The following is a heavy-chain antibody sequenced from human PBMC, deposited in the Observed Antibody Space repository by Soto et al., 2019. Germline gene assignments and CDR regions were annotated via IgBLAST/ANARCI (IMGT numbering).Heavy chain of an antibody. CDR3: ARDETDYDFWSGLPYYYYGMDV. Sequence: AADKVSCKASGYTFTSYVISWVRQPPGQGLECMAWISAYNGNTNYAQKLQGRVTMTTDASTSTAYMELRSLRSDDTAVYYCARDETDYDFWSGLPYYYYGMDVWGQGTTVTVSS. V-gene: IGHV1-18*04. J-gene: IGHJ6*02. D-gene: IGHD3-3*01. CDR2: ISAYNGNT. CDR1: GYTFTSYV.